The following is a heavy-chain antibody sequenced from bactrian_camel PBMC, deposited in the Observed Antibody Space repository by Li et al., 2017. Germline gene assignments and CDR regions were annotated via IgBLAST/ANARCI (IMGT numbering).Heavy chain of an antibody. CDR3: TSRGSRAY. J-gene: IGHJ4*01. CDR1: GFNADDSD. CDR2: MRIDSTI. V-gene: IGHV3S60*01. D-gene: IGHD5*01. Sequence: HVQLVESGGGSVQAGGSLRLSCLASGFNADDSDMYWYRQAPGDECELVSRMRIDSTIDYADSVRGRFTISRDNAKNTVYLQLNSLKTDDSAMYYCTSRGSRAYWGQGTQVTVS.